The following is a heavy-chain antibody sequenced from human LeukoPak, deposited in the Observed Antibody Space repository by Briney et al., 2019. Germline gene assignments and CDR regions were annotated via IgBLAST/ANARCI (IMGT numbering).Heavy chain of an antibody. D-gene: IGHD2-15*01. J-gene: IGHJ3*02. CDR3: AKVGVGAFDI. CDR1: GFTFSSYW. V-gene: IGHV3-7*01. CDR2: IKQDGSEK. Sequence: GGSLRLSCAASGFTFSSYWMSWVRQTPGKGLEWVANIKQDGSEKYYADSVKGRFTISRDNSKNALYLQMNSLRAEDTAVYYCAKVGVGAFDIWGQGTMVTVSS.